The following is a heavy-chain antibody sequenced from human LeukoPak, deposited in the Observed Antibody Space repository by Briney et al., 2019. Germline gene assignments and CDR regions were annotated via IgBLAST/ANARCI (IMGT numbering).Heavy chain of an antibody. V-gene: IGHV3-49*04. CDR2: IRSKAYGGTT. Sequence: GGSLRLSCAASGFTFSNYWMHWVRQAPGKGLEWVGFIRSKAYGGTTEYAASVKGRFTISRDDSKSIAYLQMNSLKTEDTAVYYCTRDHYDYVWGSYRYNERYYFDYWGQGTLVTVSS. J-gene: IGHJ4*02. CDR3: TRDHYDYVWGSYRYNERYYFDY. CDR1: GFTFSNYW. D-gene: IGHD3-16*02.